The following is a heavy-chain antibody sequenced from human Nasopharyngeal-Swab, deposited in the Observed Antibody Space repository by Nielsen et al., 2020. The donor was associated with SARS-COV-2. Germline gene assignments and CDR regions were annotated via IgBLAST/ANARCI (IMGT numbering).Heavy chain of an antibody. CDR3: AASPNYYDSSGHPFDI. CDR1: GFTFTSSA. D-gene: IGHD3-22*01. J-gene: IGHJ3*02. V-gene: IGHV1-58*01. Sequence: SVKVSCKASGFTFTSSAVQWVRQARGQRLEWIGWIVVGSGNTNYAQKFQERVTITRDMSTSTAYMELSSLRSEDTAVYYCAASPNYYDSSGHPFDIWGQGTMVTVSS. CDR2: IVVGSGNT.